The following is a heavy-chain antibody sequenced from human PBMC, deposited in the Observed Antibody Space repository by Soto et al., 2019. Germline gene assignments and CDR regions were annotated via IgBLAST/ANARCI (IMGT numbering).Heavy chain of an antibody. D-gene: IGHD2-21*02. CDR1: GFSLSSSGVA. Sequence: QITLRESGPTLVKPTQTLTLTCTLSGFSLSSSGVAVGWVRQPPGKALEWLALIYGDDTRQYRPSLGGRVTITKDTSNTQVVLRVTNMDTVDRGTYFCASQRTADGYFVLWGRGTLVAVSS. CDR3: ASQRTADGYFVL. J-gene: IGHJ2*01. CDR2: IYGDDTR. V-gene: IGHV2-5*02.